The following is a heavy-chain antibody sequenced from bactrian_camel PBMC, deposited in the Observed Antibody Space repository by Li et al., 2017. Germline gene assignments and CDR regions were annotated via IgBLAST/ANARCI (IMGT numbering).Heavy chain of an antibody. Sequence: HVQLVESGGGSVQAGGSLRLSCVVSPTTSNANPAYNTNTRAWYCQSPGKEREGVAAITRDRVSTTYADNVKGRFTISQDIAENTVYLQMNNLNTEDTAMYYCAASSRVIGGGSYEPPFRYWGQWTQVTVS. CDR2: ITRDRVST. J-gene: IGHJ6*01. V-gene: IGHV3S53*01. CDR3: AASSRVIGGGSYEPPFRY. CDR1: PTTSNANPAYNTNT. D-gene: IGHD2*01.